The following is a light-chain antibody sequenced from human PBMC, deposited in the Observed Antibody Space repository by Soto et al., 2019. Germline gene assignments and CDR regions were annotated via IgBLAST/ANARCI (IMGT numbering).Light chain of an antibody. CDR1: QSFDSDY. V-gene: IGKV3-20*01. J-gene: IGKJ2*01. CDR3: QQYSSSRYT. Sequence: EIVLTQSPGTLSLSPGERAPLSCRADQSFDSDYLAWYQQKPGQAPSLLIYVASNRATGIPDRFHGSGSGTDFTLTISGLEPEDFAVYYCQQYSSSRYTFGQGTKLEIK. CDR2: VAS.